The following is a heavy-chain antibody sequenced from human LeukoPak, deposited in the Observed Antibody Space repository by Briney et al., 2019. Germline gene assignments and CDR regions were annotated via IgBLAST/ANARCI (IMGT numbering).Heavy chain of an antibody. J-gene: IGHJ3*02. D-gene: IGHD4-17*01. CDR1: GFTFSSYS. CDR2: ISSSSSYI. V-gene: IGHV3-21*01. Sequence: GGSLRLSCAASGFTFSSYSMTWVRQAPGKGLEWVSSISSSSSYIYYADSVKGRFTISRDNAKNSLYLQMNSLRAEDTAVYYCARGGDYAPNRDAFDIWGQGTMVTVSS. CDR3: ARGGDYAPNRDAFDI.